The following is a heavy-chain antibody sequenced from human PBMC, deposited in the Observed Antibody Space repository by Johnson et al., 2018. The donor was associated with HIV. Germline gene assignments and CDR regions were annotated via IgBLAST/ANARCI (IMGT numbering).Heavy chain of an antibody. Sequence: EVQLVESGGGVVQPGRSLRLSCAASGFTFSSYGMQWVRQAPGKGLEWVSAISGSGGSTYYADSVKGRFTISRDNSKNTLYLQMNSLRAEDTAVYYCAKAVTGEGAFDIWGQGTMVTVSS. CDR1: GFTFSSYG. CDR2: ISGSGGST. D-gene: IGHD7-27*01. CDR3: AKAVTGEGAFDI. V-gene: IGHV3-23*04. J-gene: IGHJ3*02.